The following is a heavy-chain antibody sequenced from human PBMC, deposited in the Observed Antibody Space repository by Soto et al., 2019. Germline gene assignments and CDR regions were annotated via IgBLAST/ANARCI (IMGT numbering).Heavy chain of an antibody. D-gene: IGHD1-26*01. Sequence: QVQLVQSGAEVKKPGASVKVSCKASGYTFTSYYMHWVRQAPGQGLAWMGIINPSGGSTSYAQKFQGRVTMTRDTSTSTVYMELSSLRSEDTAVYYCARAGAATYGMDVWGQGTTVTVSS. CDR2: INPSGGST. CDR3: ARAGAATYGMDV. J-gene: IGHJ6*02. V-gene: IGHV1-46*01. CDR1: GYTFTSYY.